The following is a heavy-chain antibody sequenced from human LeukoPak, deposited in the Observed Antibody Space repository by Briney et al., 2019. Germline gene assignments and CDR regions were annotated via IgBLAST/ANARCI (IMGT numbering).Heavy chain of an antibody. D-gene: IGHD3-3*01. CDR2: ISSSSSTI. CDR3: ARDRSSRGAKITIFGQDFDY. J-gene: IGHJ4*02. V-gene: IGHV3-48*01. CDR1: GFTFSSYS. Sequence: GGSLRLSCAASGFTFSSYSMNWVRQAPGKGLEWVSYISSSSSTIYYADSVKGRFTISRDNAKNSLYLQMNSLRAEDTAVYYCARDRSSRGAKITIFGQDFDYWGQGTLVTVSS.